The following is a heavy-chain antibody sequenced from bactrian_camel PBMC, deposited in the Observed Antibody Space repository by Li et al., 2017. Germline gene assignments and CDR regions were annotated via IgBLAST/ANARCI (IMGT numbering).Heavy chain of an antibody. J-gene: IGHJ6*01. CDR2: IATGSGNT. CDR1: GYSYTTNC. D-gene: IGHD6*01. CDR3: ATRTEYGGSWYPLGY. Sequence: VQLVESGGGSVQAGGSLRLPCAASGYSYTTNCMAWFRQAPGKEREGVARIATGSGNTYYADSVKGRFTISRDNAKNAVYLQMNSLKSEDTALYYCATRTEYGGSWYPLGYWGQGTQVTVS. V-gene: IGHV3S1*01.